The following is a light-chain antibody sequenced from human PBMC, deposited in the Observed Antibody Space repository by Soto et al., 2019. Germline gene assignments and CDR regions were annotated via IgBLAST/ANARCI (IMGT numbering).Light chain of an antibody. CDR2: GAS. J-gene: IGKJ4*01. CDR3: QQYNNWPPLT. V-gene: IGKV3-15*01. CDR1: QSVSSN. Sequence: EIVMTQSPATLSVSPGERATLSCRASQSVSSNLAWYQQKPGQAPRLLIYGASTRATGIPARFSGSVSGTEFTLTISSLQSEDIAVYYCQQYNNWPPLTSGGGTKVEIK.